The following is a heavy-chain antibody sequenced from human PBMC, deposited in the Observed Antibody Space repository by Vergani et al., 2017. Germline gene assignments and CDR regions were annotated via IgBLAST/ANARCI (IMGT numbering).Heavy chain of an antibody. CDR2: IYPGDSDT. Sequence: EVQLVQSGAEVKKPGESLKISCKGSGYSFTSYWIGWVRQMPGKGLEWMGIIYPGDSDTRYSPSFQGQVTISADKSISTAYLQWSSLKASDTAMYYCARGRERVVPAADKYYFDYWGQGTLVTVSS. D-gene: IGHD2-2*01. J-gene: IGHJ4*02. CDR1: GYSFTSYW. CDR3: ARGRERVVPAADKYYFDY. V-gene: IGHV5-51*03.